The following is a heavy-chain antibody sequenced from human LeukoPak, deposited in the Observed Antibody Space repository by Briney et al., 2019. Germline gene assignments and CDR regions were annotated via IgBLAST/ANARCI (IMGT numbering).Heavy chain of an antibody. D-gene: IGHD3-3*01. CDR3: ARVTLFLEWLGHMDV. CDR2: VDPEDGET. J-gene: IGHJ6*03. Sequence: ASVKVSCKVSGYTFTDYYMHWVQQAPGKGLEWMGLVDPEDGETIYAEKFQGRVTITADTSTDTAYMELSSLRSEDTAVYYCARVTLFLEWLGHMDVWGKGTTVTVSS. V-gene: IGHV1-69-2*01. CDR1: GYTFTDYY.